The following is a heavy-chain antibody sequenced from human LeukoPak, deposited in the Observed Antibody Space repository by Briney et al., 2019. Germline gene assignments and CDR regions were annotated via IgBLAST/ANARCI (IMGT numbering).Heavy chain of an antibody. V-gene: IGHV1-8*01. D-gene: IGHD1-14*01. CDR3: ARFHRHLLPKSDY. J-gene: IGHJ4*02. Sequence: ASVKVSCKASGYTFTSYDINWVRQATGQGLEWMGWMNPYSGGAGYAQNFQGRVTMTRDTSTSTAFMELSSLTSEDTAVYYCARFHRHLLPKSDYWGQGTLVTVSS. CDR2: MNPYSGGA. CDR1: GYTFTSYD.